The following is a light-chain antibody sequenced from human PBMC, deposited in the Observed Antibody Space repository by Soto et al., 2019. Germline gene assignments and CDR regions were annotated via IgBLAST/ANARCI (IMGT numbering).Light chain of an antibody. CDR2: DAS. CDR3: QQRRNWPST. V-gene: IGKV3-11*01. J-gene: IGKJ4*01. Sequence: EIVLTKSPVTLYFSPGERATLSCRASQSVSTYLAWYQQKPGRAPRRLIYDASSRGTGLPVKFSGSGSGTAFTLTIRSLEPEEFAVYACQQRRNWPSTFGGGTKVEIK. CDR1: QSVSTY.